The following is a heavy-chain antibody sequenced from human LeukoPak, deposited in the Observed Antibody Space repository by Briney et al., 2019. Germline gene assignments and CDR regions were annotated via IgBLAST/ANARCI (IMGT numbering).Heavy chain of an antibody. D-gene: IGHD3-10*01. Sequence: PGGSLRLSCAASGFTFSSYGMHWVRQAPGKGLEWVAFIRYEGSEKFYADSVKGRFTISRDNSKNTLHLEMNSLRVEDTAVYYCAKDLMRDRWFGESWGQGTLVTVSS. CDR3: AKDLMRDRWFGES. V-gene: IGHV3-30*02. CDR2: IRYEGSEK. J-gene: IGHJ5*02. CDR1: GFTFSSYG.